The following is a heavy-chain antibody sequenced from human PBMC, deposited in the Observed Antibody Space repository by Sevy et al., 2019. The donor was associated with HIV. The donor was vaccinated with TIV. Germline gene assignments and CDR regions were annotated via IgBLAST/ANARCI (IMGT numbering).Heavy chain of an antibody. D-gene: IGHD5-18*01. CDR2: ISWNSGSM. J-gene: IGHJ4*02. V-gene: IGHV3-9*01. Sequence: GGSLRLSCAASGFTFDDYAMHWVRQAPGKGLERVSGISWNSGSMGYADSVKGRFTISRDNAKNSLYLQMNSLIAEDTALYYCAKDLSANTAMGEFDYWGQGTLVTVSS. CDR3: AKDLSANTAMGEFDY. CDR1: GFTFDDYA.